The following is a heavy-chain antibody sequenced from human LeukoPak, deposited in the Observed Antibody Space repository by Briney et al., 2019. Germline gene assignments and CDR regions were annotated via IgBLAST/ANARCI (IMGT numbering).Heavy chain of an antibody. D-gene: IGHD1-26*01. CDR1: EFSFSSYT. CDR2: ISGDGRTT. CDR3: AREKRSPGIAGGDAFDA. J-gene: IGHJ3*01. Sequence: PGRSLRLSCAASEFSFSSYTMDWVRQAPGKGLEWVAVISGDGRTTFYADSLKGRFTISRDNSKNTLFLQMNSLRPEDTALYFCAREKRSPGIAGGDAFDAWGQGTMVTVSS. V-gene: IGHV3-30*04.